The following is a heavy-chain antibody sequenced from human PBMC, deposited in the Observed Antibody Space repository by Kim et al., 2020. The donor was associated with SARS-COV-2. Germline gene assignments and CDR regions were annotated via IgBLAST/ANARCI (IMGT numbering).Heavy chain of an antibody. D-gene: IGHD6-6*01. CDR3: ARPLGRPYWYFDL. J-gene: IGHJ2*01. V-gene: IGHV4-34*01. Sequence: NPPLTGHVTISVEPSKNQFSLKLSSVTAADTAVYYCARPLGRPYWYFDLWGRGTLVTVSS.